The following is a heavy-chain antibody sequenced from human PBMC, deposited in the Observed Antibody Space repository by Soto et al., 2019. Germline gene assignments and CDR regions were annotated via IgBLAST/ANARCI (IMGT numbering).Heavy chain of an antibody. J-gene: IGHJ4*02. V-gene: IGHV4-30-4*01. CDR1: GGSISSGDYY. CDR2: IYYSGST. D-gene: IGHD3-10*01. Sequence: QVQLQESGPGLVKPSQTLSLTCTVSGGSISSGDYYWSWIRQPPGKGLEWIGYIYYSGSTYYNPSLKSRVTISVDTSKNQFSLKLNSVTAADTAVYYCAREGDAFGAPFDYWGQGTLVTVSS. CDR3: AREGDAFGAPFDY.